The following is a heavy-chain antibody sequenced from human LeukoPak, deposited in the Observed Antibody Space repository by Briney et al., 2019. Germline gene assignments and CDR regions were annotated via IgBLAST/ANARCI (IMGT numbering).Heavy chain of an antibody. D-gene: IGHD3-10*01. CDR2: FVVGSGNT. CDR1: GFTFTSSA. CDR3: ARDRYYGSGSSDY. J-gene: IGHJ4*02. V-gene: IGHV1-58*01. Sequence: PGKLSCKASGFTFTSSAVQWGRKARGHRLEWIGWFVVGSGNTNYAQKFRVRVTITRDMSTSRAYMELSSLRSEDTAVYYCARDRYYGSGSSDYWGQGTLVPVSS.